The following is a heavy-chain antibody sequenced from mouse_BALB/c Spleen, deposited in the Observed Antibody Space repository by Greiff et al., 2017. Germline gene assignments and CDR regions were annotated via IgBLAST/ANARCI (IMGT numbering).Heavy chain of an antibody. CDR1: GFSLTSYG. J-gene: IGHJ1*01. V-gene: IGHV2-2*02. CDR2: IWSGGST. D-gene: IGHD1-1*01. Sequence: QVQLKESGPGLVAPSQSLSITCTVSGFSLTSYGVHWVRQSPGKGLEWLGVIWSGGSTDYNAAFISRLSISKDNSKSQVFFKMNSLQANDTAIYYCASSRSHWYFDVWGAGTTVTVSS. CDR3: ASSRSHWYFDV.